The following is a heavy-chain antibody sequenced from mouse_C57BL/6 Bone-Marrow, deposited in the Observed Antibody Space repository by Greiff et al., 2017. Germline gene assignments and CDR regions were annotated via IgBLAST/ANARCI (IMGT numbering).Heavy chain of an antibody. D-gene: IGHD1-1*01. V-gene: IGHV1-85*01. J-gene: IGHJ2*01. Sequence: QVQLKESGPELVKPGASVKLSCKASGYTFTSYDINWVKQRPGQGLEWIGWISPRDGSTKYNEKFKGKATLTVDTSSSTAYMELHSLTSEDSAVYFCARYIITTVVATGDYWGQGTTLTVSS. CDR2: ISPRDGST. CDR3: ARYIITTVVATGDY. CDR1: GYTFTSYD.